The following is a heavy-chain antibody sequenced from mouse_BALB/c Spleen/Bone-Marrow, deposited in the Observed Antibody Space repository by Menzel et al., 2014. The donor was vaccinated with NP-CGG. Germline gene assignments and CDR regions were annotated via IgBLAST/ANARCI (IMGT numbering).Heavy chain of an antibody. CDR3: ARWGKLGRGYFDV. CDR2: IDPANGNT. CDR1: GFNIKDTY. Sequence: EVMLVESGAELVKPGASVKLSCTASGFNIKDTYMHWVKQRPEQGLEWIGRIDPANGNTKYDPKFQGKATITADTSSNTAYLQLSSLTSEDTAVYYCARWGKLGRGYFDVWGAGTTVTVSS. J-gene: IGHJ1*01. D-gene: IGHD4-1*01. V-gene: IGHV14-3*02.